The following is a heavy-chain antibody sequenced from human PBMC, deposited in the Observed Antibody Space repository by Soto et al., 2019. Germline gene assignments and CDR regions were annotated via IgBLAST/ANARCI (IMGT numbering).Heavy chain of an antibody. CDR2: ISSSSSTI. V-gene: IGHV3-48*01. Sequence: PGGSLRLSCAASGFTFSSYSMNWVRQAPGKGLEWVSYISSSSSTIYYAESVKGRITISRDNAKNSLYLQMNSLRAEDTAVYYCARGVVVVAATYYYYYMDVWGKGTTVTVSS. D-gene: IGHD2-15*01. CDR3: ARGVVVVAATYYYYYMDV. J-gene: IGHJ6*03. CDR1: GFTFSSYS.